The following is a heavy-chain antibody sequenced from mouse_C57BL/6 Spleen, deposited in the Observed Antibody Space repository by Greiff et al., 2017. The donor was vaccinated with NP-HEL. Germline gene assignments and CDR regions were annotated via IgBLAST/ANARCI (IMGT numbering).Heavy chain of an antibody. V-gene: IGHV5-17*01. CDR3: ARRVLITTDWYFDV. D-gene: IGHD1-1*01. Sequence: EVKLVESGGGLVKPGGSLKLSCAASGFTFSDYGMHWVRQAPEKGLEWVAYISSGSSTIYYADTVKGRFTISRDNAKNTLFLQMTSLRSEDTAMYYCARRVLITTDWYFDVWGTGTTVTVSS. CDR2: ISSGSSTI. J-gene: IGHJ1*03. CDR1: GFTFSDYG.